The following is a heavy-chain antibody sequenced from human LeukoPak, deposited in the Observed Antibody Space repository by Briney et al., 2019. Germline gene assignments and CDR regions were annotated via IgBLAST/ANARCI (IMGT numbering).Heavy chain of an antibody. J-gene: IGHJ5*02. Sequence: PGGSLRLSCAASGFTFSSHWMSWVRQAPGKGLEWVANIKQDGSEKNYVDSVKGRFTISRDNAKNSLYLRMNSLRAEDAAVYYCAPQQTYSPYNWFDPWGQGTLVTVSS. D-gene: IGHD5-12*01. V-gene: IGHV3-7*01. CDR1: GFTFSSHW. CDR3: APQQTYSPYNWFDP. CDR2: IKQDGSEK.